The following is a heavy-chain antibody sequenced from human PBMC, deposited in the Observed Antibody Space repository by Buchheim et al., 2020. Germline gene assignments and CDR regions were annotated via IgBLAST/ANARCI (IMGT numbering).Heavy chain of an antibody. V-gene: IGHV4-59*12. CDR1: GGSITSNY. CDR2: IHHSGDT. J-gene: IGHJ4*02. CDR3: ARHLPGPYDY. Sequence: QVHLQESGPGLVKPLETLSLTCTVSGGSITSNYWSWVRQPPGKTLEWIGYIHHSGDTSYNPSLNSRLTMSLDPSKNQFSLNLRSLTAADTAVYYCARHLPGPYDYWGQGIL.